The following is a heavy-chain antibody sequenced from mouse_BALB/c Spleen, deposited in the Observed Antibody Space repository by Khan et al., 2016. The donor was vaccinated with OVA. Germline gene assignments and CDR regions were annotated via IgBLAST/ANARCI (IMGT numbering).Heavy chain of an antibody. D-gene: IGHD1-1*01. CDR3: AQGVCYYYDALDY. CDR1: GFSLTDYG. V-gene: IGHV2-6-5*01. CDR2: IWGGGST. Sequence: QVQLKESGPGLVAPSQSLSITCTVSGFSLTDYGVSWIRQPPGKGLEWLGVIWGGGSTYYNSALKSRLSISKDNSKSQVFLKMSSLQTDDTAMYYCAQGVCYYYDALDYWGQGTSVTVSS. J-gene: IGHJ4*01.